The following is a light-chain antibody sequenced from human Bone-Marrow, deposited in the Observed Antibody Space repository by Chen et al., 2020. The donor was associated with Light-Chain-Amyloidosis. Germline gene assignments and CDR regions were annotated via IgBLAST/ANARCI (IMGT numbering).Light chain of an antibody. J-gene: IGLJ2*01. V-gene: IGLV2-14*01. CDR3: SSYSVTSPLVV. CDR2: EVT. Sequence: QSALTQPASVSGSPGPSIPISCTGTSSDVGGYNYVSWYQQHPGKDPKVMIYEVTNRPSGVSNRFSGSKSGNTASLTISGLQAEDEADYYCSSYSVTSPLVVFGGGTKLTVL. CDR1: SSDVGGYNY.